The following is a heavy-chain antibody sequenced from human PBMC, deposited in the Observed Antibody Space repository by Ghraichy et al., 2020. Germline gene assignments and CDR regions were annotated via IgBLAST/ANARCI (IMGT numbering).Heavy chain of an antibody. D-gene: IGHD3-22*01. CDR2: IYTSGST. J-gene: IGHJ6*02. CDR3: AAVYYYDSSGLENYYYGMDV. V-gene: IGHV4-4*07. CDR1: GGSISSYY. Sequence: SQTLSLTCTVSGGSISSYYWSWIRQPAGKGLEWIGRIYTSGSTNYNPSLKSRVTMSVDTSKNQFSLKLSSVTAADTAVYYCAAVYYYDSSGLENYYYGMDVWGQGTTVTVSS.